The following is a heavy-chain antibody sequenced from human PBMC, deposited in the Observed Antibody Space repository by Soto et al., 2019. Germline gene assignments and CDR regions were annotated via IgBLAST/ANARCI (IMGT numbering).Heavy chain of an antibody. CDR3: PRGPYYYASSGSFDY. CDR1: GGPFSSYA. D-gene: IGHD3-22*01. CDR2: IIPIFGTA. Sequence: SVKECFKASGGPFSSYAISLVRRAPGQGLEWMGGIIPIFGTANYAQKFQGRVTITADGSTSTAYMDLSSLRSEDTALYYCPRGPYYYASSGSFDYWGQGTLVTVSS. J-gene: IGHJ4*02. V-gene: IGHV1-69*13.